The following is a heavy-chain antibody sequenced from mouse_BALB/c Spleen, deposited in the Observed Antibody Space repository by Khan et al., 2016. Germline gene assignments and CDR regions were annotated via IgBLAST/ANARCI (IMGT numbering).Heavy chain of an antibody. J-gene: IGHJ2*01. D-gene: IGHD1-1*01. V-gene: IGHV3-2*02. CDR1: GYSITSDYA. CDR3: ARDYYGSSYCDY. CDR2: ISYSGST. Sequence: EVQLQESGPGLVKPSQSLSLTCTVTGYSITSDYAWNWIRQFPGNKLEWMGYISYSGSTSYNPSLKSRFSITRDTSKNPFYLQLNTVTTEDTATYYCARDYYGSSYCDYWGQGTTLTVSS.